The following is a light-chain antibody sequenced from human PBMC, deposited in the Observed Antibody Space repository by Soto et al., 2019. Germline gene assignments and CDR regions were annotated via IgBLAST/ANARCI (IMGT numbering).Light chain of an antibody. CDR2: RDN. V-gene: IGLV1-47*01. CDR1: NSNIGSNS. J-gene: IGLJ3*02. CDR3: GTWDDSLIAWV. Sequence: QSVLTQPPSASGTPGQRVTISCSGSNSNIGSNSVYWYQQLPGTAPKLFIYRDNQRPSGVPDRFTGSKSGTSASLAISGLRPEDEADYHCGTWDDSLIAWVFGGGTKLTVL.